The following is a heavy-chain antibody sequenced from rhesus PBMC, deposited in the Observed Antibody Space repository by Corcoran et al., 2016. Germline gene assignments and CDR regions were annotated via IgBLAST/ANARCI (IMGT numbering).Heavy chain of an antibody. D-gene: IGHD3-3*01. CDR1: GGSISGGYG. Sequence: QVQLQESGPGLLKPSETLSLTCAVSGGSISGGYGWGWIRQPPGKGRGWIGSIYSSSWSTYYNPSLKSRVTISTATSKNQFSLKLSSVTAADTAVYYCARGGDIWTGYYTTTEYFEFWGQGALVTVSS. CDR3: ARGGDIWTGYYTTTEYFEF. J-gene: IGHJ1*01. CDR2: IYSSSWST. V-gene: IGHV4S7*01.